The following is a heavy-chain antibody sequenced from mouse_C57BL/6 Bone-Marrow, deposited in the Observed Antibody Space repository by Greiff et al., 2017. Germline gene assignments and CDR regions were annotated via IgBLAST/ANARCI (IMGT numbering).Heavy chain of an antibody. D-gene: IGHD1-1*01. V-gene: IGHV1-64*01. CDR1: GYTFTSYW. Sequence: QVQLQQPGAELVKPGASVKLSCKASGYTFTSYWMHWVKQRPGQGLEWIGMIHPNSGSTNYNEKFKSKATLTVDTSSSTAYMQLSSLTSEDSAVYYWARKGPIYYYGSSYDYYAMDYWGQGTSVTVSS. CDR2: IHPNSGST. CDR3: ARKGPIYYYGSSYDYYAMDY. J-gene: IGHJ4*01.